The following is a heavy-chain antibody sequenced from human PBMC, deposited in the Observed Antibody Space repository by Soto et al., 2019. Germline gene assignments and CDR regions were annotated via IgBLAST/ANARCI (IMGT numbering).Heavy chain of an antibody. CDR2: TYYSGST. CDR3: ARGELRYFDWLLKDYYGMDV. Sequence: SETLSLTCTVSGGSISSYYWSWIRQPPGKGLEWIGYTYYSGSTNYNPSLKSRVTISVDTSKNQFSLKLSSVTAADTAVYYCARGELRYFDWLLKDYYGMDVWGQGTTVTVSS. J-gene: IGHJ6*02. V-gene: IGHV4-59*01. D-gene: IGHD3-9*01. CDR1: GGSISSYY.